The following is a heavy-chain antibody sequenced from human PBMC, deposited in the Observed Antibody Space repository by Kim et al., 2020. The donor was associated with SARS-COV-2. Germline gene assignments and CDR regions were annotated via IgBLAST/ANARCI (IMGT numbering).Heavy chain of an antibody. V-gene: IGHV3-30*03. CDR2: VSHDGSES. Sequence: GGSLRLSCEASGFMFSSFGMHWVRQTPGKGLEWVAVVSHDGSESQYAHSVKGRFTISRDNSKRTLYLQMNSLRDEDMAVYYCATGCDTGFCFYLVHWGQGTMVSVSS. J-gene: IGHJ4*02. CDR1: GFMFSSFG. CDR3: ATGCDTGFCFYLVH. D-gene: IGHD2-8*02.